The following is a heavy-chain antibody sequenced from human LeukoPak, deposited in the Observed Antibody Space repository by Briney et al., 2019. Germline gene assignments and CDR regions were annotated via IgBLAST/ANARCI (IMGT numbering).Heavy chain of an antibody. J-gene: IGHJ4*02. CDR1: GFTFSNHG. Sequence: PGGSLRLSCAASGFTFSNHGMHWVRQAPGKGLEWVAVIWYDGSNKYYADSVKGRFTISRDNSKNTLYLQMNSLRAEDTAVYYCARVRDGDYFDYWGQGTLVTVSS. D-gene: IGHD4-17*01. CDR2: IWYDGSNK. V-gene: IGHV3-33*01. CDR3: ARVRDGDYFDY.